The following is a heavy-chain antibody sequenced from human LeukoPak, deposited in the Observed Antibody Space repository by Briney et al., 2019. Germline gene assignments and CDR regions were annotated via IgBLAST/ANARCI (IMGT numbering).Heavy chain of an antibody. Sequence: PSETLSLTCTVSGGSISSSSYYWGWIRQPPGKGLEWIGSIYYSGSTYCNPSLKSRVTISVDTSKNQFSLKLSSVTAADTAVYYCASGVYYYDSSGYYYLVSPFDYWGQGTLVTVSS. CDR2: IYYSGST. CDR1: GGSISSSSYY. CDR3: ASGVYYYDSSGYYYLVSPFDY. V-gene: IGHV4-39*01. D-gene: IGHD3-22*01. J-gene: IGHJ4*02.